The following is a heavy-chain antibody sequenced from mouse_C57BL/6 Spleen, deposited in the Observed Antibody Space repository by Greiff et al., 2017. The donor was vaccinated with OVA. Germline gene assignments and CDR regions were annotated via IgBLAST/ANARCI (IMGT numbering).Heavy chain of an antibody. V-gene: IGHV2-2*01. CDR1: GFSLTSYG. Sequence: VQVVESGPGLVQPSQSLSITCTVSGFSLTSYGVHWVRQSPGKGLEWLGVIWSGGSTDYNAAFISRLSISKDNSKSQVFFKMNSLQADDTAIYYCARNSFYYYGSSDYYAMDYWGQGTSVTVSS. D-gene: IGHD1-1*01. J-gene: IGHJ4*01. CDR3: ARNSFYYYGSSDYYAMDY. CDR2: IWSGGST.